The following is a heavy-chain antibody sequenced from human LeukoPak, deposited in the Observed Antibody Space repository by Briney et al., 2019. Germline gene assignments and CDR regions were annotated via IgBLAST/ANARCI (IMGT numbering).Heavy chain of an antibody. D-gene: IGHD5-12*01. J-gene: IGHJ4*02. CDR2: ISGSGGST. CDR3: AKAAGYSGYEKLDY. V-gene: IGHV3-23*01. CDR1: GFTFSSYA. Sequence: GGSLRLSCAVSGFTFSSYAMSWVRQAPGKGLEWVSAISGSGGSTYYADSVKGRFTISRDNSKNTLYLQMNSLRAEDTAVYYCAKAAGYSGYEKLDYWGQGTLVTVSS.